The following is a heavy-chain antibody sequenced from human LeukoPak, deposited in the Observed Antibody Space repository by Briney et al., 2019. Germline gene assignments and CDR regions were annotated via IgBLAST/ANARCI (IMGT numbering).Heavy chain of an antibody. CDR3: ARGKNLLRYFDWLLYFDY. J-gene: IGHJ4*02. D-gene: IGHD3-9*01. V-gene: IGHV1-18*01. Sequence: ASVKVSCKASGYTFTSYGISWVRQAPGKGGEWMGWISAYNGNTNYAQNLQCTLTMTTDTSTSTAYMELRSLRSDDTAVYYCARGKNLLRYFDWLLYFDYWGQGTLVTVSS. CDR1: GYTFTSYG. CDR2: ISAYNGNT.